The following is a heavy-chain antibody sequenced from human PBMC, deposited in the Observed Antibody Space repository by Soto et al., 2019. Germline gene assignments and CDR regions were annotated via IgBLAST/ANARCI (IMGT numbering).Heavy chain of an antibody. CDR2: ISSNGADT. V-gene: IGHV3-21*06. J-gene: IGHJ1*01. CDR3: ARGRRLEGLQH. CDR1: GFMFRLHP. D-gene: IGHD6-25*01. Sequence: GGSLRLSCAASGFMFRLHPMHWVRQTPGRGLEWVSFISSNGADTYYADSVKGRFTVSRDNARSSLYLQLNSLRPEDTAVYYCARGRRLEGLQHWGQGTLVTVSS.